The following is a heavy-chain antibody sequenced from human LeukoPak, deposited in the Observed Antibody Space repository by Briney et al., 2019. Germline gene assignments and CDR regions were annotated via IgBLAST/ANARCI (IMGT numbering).Heavy chain of an antibody. CDR1: GFTFSTYG. D-gene: IGHD6-19*01. V-gene: IGHV3-23*01. J-gene: IGHJ4*02. CDR3: ATGSTAVAGTKY. CDR2: ISRNGDIT. Sequence: GGSLRLSCAASGFTFSTYGMNWVPQAPGKGLEWVSTISRNGDITYYADSVKGRFTISRDNSKNTLYLQMNSLRAEDTAIYSCATGSTAVAGTKYWGQGILVTVSS.